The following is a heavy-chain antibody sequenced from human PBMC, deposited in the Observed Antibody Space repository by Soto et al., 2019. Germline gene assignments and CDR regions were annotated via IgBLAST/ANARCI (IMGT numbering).Heavy chain of an antibody. CDR2: IRSKAYGGTT. J-gene: IGHJ6*02. D-gene: IGHD6-19*01. CDR1: GFTFGDYA. V-gene: IGHV3-49*03. CDR3: GGSGGGMDV. Sequence: GGSLRLSCTASGFTFGDYAMSWFRQAPGKGLEWVGFIRSKAYGGTTEYAASVRGRFTISRDDSKSIAYLQMNSLKTEDTAVYYCGGSGGGMDVWGQGTTVTVSS.